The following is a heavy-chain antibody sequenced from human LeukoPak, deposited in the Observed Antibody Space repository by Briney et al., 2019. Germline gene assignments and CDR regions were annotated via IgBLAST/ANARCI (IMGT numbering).Heavy chain of an antibody. J-gene: IGHJ4*02. CDR1: GGPISSYY. Sequence: SETLSLTCTVSGGPISSYYWSWIRQPPGKGLEWIGYIYYSGSTNYNPSLKSRVTISVDTSKNQFSLKLSSVTAADTAVYYCARAAWSSGYFDYWGQGTLVTVSS. CDR3: ARAAWSSGYFDY. V-gene: IGHV4-59*01. CDR2: IYYSGST. D-gene: IGHD6-25*01.